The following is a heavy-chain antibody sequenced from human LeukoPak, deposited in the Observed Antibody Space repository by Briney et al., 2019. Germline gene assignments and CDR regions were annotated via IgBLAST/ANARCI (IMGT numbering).Heavy chain of an antibody. CDR3: ARDPRITIFGVVIKGNAFDI. J-gene: IGHJ3*02. CDR2: IWYDGSNK. D-gene: IGHD3-3*01. V-gene: IGHV3-33*01. Sequence: GGSLRLSCAASGFTFSSYGMHWVRQAPGKGLEWVAVIWYDGSNKYHADSVKGRFTISRDNSKNTLYLQMNSLRAEDTAVYYCARDPRITIFGVVIKGNAFDIWGQGTMVTVSS. CDR1: GFTFSSYG.